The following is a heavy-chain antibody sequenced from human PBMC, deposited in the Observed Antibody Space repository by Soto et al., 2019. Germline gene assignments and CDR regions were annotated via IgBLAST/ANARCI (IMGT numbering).Heavy chain of an antibody. D-gene: IGHD2-2*01. J-gene: IGHJ6*02. V-gene: IGHV1-3*01. Sequence: QVQLVQSGAEVKTPGASVKISCKASGYTFTMHAVHWVRQAPGQRLEWMGWINAANGNTKTSQKFQGRVSITRDTSATTAYMEVNGLRSEDTAVYYCARDPPNDKTQLDYGMDVWGQGTAVTVSS. CDR1: GYTFTMHA. CDR3: ARDPPNDKTQLDYGMDV. CDR2: INAANGNT.